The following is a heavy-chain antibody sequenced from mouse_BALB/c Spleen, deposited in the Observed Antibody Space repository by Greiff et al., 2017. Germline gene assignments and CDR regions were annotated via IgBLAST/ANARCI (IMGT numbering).Heavy chain of an antibody. CDR3: ARSGTRGDY. Sequence: EVQLQESGPGLVKPSQSLSLTCTVTGYSITSDYAWNWIRQFPGNKLEWMGYISYSGSTSYNPSLKSRISITRDTSKNQFFLQLNSVTTEDTATYYCARSGTRGDYWGQGTTLTVSS. CDR1: GYSITSDYA. D-gene: IGHD3-1*01. V-gene: IGHV3-2*02. J-gene: IGHJ2*01. CDR2: ISYSGST.